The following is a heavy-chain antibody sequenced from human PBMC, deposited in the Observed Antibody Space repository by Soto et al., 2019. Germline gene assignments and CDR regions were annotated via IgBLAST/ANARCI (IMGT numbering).Heavy chain of an antibody. D-gene: IGHD6-19*01. CDR1: GGTFSSYA. CDR3: AREGGSIGGWFGRKFDS. Sequence: ASVKVSCKASGGTFSSYAIDWVRQAPGQGLEWMGGIIPIFATAKYAQKFQGRVTITADESTSTAYMELRSLRSEDTAVYYCAREGGSIGGWFGRKFDSWGQGTQVTVSS. CDR2: IIPIFATA. V-gene: IGHV1-69*13. J-gene: IGHJ4*02.